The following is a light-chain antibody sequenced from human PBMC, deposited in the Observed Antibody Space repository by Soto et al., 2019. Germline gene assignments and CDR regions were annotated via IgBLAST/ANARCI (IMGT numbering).Light chain of an antibody. Sequence: EIVLTQSPATLSLSPGERATLSCRASQSVSSYLAWYQQKPGQAPRLLMYEASTRATGIPARFSGGGSGTDFTLTISSLQPEDFASYFCLQDYAYPWTFGQGSRVEI. V-gene: IGKV3-11*01. CDR2: EAS. CDR1: QSVSSY. CDR3: LQDYAYPWT. J-gene: IGKJ1*01.